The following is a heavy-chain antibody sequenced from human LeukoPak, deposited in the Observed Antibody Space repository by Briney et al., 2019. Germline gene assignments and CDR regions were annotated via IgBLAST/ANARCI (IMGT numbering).Heavy chain of an antibody. D-gene: IGHD2-15*01. CDR1: GFTFSVYS. V-gene: IGHV3-21*01. Sequence: GGSLRLSCAASGFTFSVYSMNWVRQAPGKGLEWVSSITTSSSDMYYADSVKGRFTISRDNAKNSLFLQMNSLRAEDTAVYYCARAGGAAGAFDIWGQGTMVTVSS. CDR2: ITTSSSDM. CDR3: ARAGGAAGAFDI. J-gene: IGHJ3*02.